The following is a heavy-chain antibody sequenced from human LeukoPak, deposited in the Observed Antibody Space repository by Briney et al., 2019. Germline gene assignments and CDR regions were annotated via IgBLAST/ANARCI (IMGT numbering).Heavy chain of an antibody. Sequence: ASVNVSCKASGSTFTSYGISWVRQAPGQGLEWMGWISAYNGNTNYAQKLQGRVTMTTDTSTSTAYMELRSLRSDDTAVYYCARDPMTTVTTFFSWFDPWGQGTLVTVSS. J-gene: IGHJ5*02. V-gene: IGHV1-18*01. CDR1: GSTFTSYG. CDR3: ARDPMTTVTTFFSWFDP. CDR2: ISAYNGNT. D-gene: IGHD4-17*01.